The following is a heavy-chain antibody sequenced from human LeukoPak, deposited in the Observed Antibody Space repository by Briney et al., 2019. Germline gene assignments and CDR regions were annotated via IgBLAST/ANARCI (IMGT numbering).Heavy chain of an antibody. J-gene: IGHJ4*02. CDR2: IIPILGIA. Sequence: GASVKVSCKASGGTFSSYTISWVRQAPGQGLEWMGRIIPILGIANYAQKFQGRVTIIADKSTSTAYMELSSLRSEDTAVYYCARAGETADFDYWGQGTLVTVSS. V-gene: IGHV1-69*02. CDR3: ARAGETADFDY. CDR1: GGTFSSYT. D-gene: IGHD3-10*01.